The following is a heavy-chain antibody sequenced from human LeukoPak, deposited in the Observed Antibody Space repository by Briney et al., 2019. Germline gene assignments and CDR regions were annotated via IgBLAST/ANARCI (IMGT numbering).Heavy chain of an antibody. CDR3: AGGGYCSGGRCHYYYYYMDV. Sequence: SGGSLRLSCAASGFTFSSYAMSWVRQAPGKGLEWVSAISGSGGSTYYADSVKGRFTISRDNSKNTLYLQMNSLRAEDTAVYYCAGGGYCSGGRCHYYYYYMDVWGKGTTVTVSS. CDR2: ISGSGGST. CDR1: GFTFSSYA. J-gene: IGHJ6*03. V-gene: IGHV3-23*01. D-gene: IGHD2-15*01.